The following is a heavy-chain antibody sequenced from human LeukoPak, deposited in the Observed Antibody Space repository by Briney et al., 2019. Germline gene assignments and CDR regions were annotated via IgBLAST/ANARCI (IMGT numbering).Heavy chain of an antibody. Sequence: GASVKVSCKASGYTFTGYYMHWVRQAPEQGFEWMGWINPNSGGTNYAQKFQGRVTMTRDTSISTAYMELSRLRSDDTAVYYCARDRDSGYGERDYWGQGTLVTVSS. D-gene: IGHD5-12*01. CDR3: ARDRDSGYGERDY. CDR2: INPNSGGT. V-gene: IGHV1-2*02. J-gene: IGHJ4*02. CDR1: GYTFTGYY.